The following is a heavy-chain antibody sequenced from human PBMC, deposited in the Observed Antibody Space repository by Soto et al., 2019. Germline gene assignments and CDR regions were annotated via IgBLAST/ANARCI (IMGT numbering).Heavy chain of an antibody. J-gene: IGHJ6*02. Sequence: PGESLKISCQGSGYSFASYWIGWVRQMPGKELEWMGIIYPGDSDTRYSPSFQGPVTISAAKSLRTAYLQWTSLTASDTALYYCARTRSFTLGFYCDGMDVWGQGTTVTVSS. CDR3: ARTRSFTLGFYCDGMDV. D-gene: IGHD6-6*01. V-gene: IGHV5-51*01. CDR1: GYSFASYW. CDR2: IYPGDSDT.